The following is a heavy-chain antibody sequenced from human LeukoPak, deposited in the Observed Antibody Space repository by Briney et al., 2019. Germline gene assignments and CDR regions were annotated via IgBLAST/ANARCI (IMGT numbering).Heavy chain of an antibody. Sequence: PSETLSLTCTVSGYSISSGYYWGWIRQPPGKGLEWIGSIYHSGSTYYNPSLKSRVTISVDTSKNQFSLKLSSVTAADTAVYYCARDRSGYLPGYYMDVWGKGTTVTVSS. D-gene: IGHD3-3*01. CDR3: ARDRSGYLPGYYMDV. V-gene: IGHV4-38-2*02. J-gene: IGHJ6*03. CDR2: IYHSGST. CDR1: GYSISSGYY.